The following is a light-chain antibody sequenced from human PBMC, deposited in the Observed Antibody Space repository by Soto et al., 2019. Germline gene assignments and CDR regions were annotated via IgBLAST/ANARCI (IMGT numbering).Light chain of an antibody. V-gene: IGKV3D-11*01. CDR3: QQRSNWPFT. Sequence: EIVLTQSPATLSLSPGKRATLSCRASQGVSTYLAWYQQKPGQAPRLLISDASNRATGIPGRFSGSGPGTDFTLTISGLEPEDFAVYYCQQRSNWPFTFGPGT. J-gene: IGKJ3*01. CDR2: DAS. CDR1: QGVSTY.